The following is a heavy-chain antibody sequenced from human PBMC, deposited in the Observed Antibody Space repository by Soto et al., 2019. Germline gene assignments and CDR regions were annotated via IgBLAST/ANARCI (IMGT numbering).Heavy chain of an antibody. CDR1: GFTFSGYW. V-gene: IGHV3-7*03. CDR3: ARPLYGSGSVWFNP. J-gene: IGHJ5*02. CDR2: IKEDGSEK. Sequence: GGSLRLSCSASGFTFSGYWMTWVRQAPGKGLEWVANIKEDGSEKYYVDSVKGRFTISRDNPKNSLYLQMNSLRADDTAVYYCARPLYGSGSVWFNPWGQGTLVTVSS. D-gene: IGHD3-10*01.